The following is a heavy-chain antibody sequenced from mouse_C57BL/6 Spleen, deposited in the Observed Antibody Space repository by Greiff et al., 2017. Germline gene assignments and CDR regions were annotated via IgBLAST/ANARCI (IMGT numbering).Heavy chain of an antibody. CDR2: IDPENGDT. D-gene: IGHD3-2*02. Sequence: EVQLQQSGAELVRPGASVKLSCTASGFNIKDDYMHWVKQRPEQGLEWIGWIDPENGDTEYASKFQGKATITADTSSNTAYLQLRSLTSEDTAVYYCTKDDSSGYGNWGQGTTLTVSS. V-gene: IGHV14-4*01. J-gene: IGHJ2*01. CDR3: TKDDSSGYGN. CDR1: GFNIKDDY.